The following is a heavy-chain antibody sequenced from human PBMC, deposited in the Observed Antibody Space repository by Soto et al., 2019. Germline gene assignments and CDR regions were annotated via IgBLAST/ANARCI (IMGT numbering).Heavy chain of an antibody. CDR3: ARVSGSYYYGMDV. D-gene: IGHD1-26*01. CDR2: IYHSGST. CDR1: GGSISSSNW. Sequence: QVQLQESGPGLVKPSGTLSLTCAVSGGSISSSNWWSWVRQPPGKGLEWIGEIYHSGSTNYNPSLKCRVTISVDKSKNQFSLKLSSVTAADTAGYYCARVSGSYYYGMDVWGQGTTVTVSS. J-gene: IGHJ6*02. V-gene: IGHV4-4*02.